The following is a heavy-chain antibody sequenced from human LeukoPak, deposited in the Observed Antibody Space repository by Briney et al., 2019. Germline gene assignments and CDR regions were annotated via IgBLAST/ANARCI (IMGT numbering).Heavy chain of an antibody. D-gene: IGHD1-26*01. Sequence: GGSLRLSCAASGFTFSSYSMNWVRQAPGKGLEWVSSISSSSSYIYYADSVKGRFTNSRDNAKNSLYLQMNSLRAEDTAVYYCARATYSGSYYHGPYFDYWGQGTLVTVSS. CDR2: ISSSSSYI. J-gene: IGHJ4*02. CDR3: ARATYSGSYYHGPYFDY. CDR1: GFTFSSYS. V-gene: IGHV3-21*01.